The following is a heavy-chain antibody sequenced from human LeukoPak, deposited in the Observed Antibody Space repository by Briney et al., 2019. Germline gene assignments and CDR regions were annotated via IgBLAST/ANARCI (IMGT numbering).Heavy chain of an antibody. J-gene: IGHJ4*02. CDR2: ISSSGSTI. D-gene: IGHD6-19*01. CDR3: ASQWLEFDY. Sequence: GGSLRLSCTASGFTFSSYEMNWVRQAPGKGLEWVSYISSSGSTIYYADSVKGRFTISRDNAKNSLYLQMNSLRAEDTAVYYCASQWLEFDYWGQGTLVTVSS. V-gene: IGHV3-48*03. CDR1: GFTFSSYE.